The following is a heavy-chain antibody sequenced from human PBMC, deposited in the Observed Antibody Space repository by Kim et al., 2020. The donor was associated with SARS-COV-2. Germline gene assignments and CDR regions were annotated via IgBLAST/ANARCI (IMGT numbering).Heavy chain of an antibody. Sequence: GGSLRLSCAASGFTFSSYGMHWVRQAPGKGLEWVAVIWYDGSNKYYADSVKGRFTISRDNSKNTLYLQMNSLRAEDTAVYYCAKDRRLGADPGRYYYGMDVWGQGTTVTVSS. CDR3: AKDRRLGADPGRYYYGMDV. J-gene: IGHJ6*02. CDR2: IWYDGSNK. D-gene: IGHD3-16*01. V-gene: IGHV3-33*06. CDR1: GFTFSSYG.